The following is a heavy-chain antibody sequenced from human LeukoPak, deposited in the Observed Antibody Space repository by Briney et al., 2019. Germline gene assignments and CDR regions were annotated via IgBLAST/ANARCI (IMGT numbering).Heavy chain of an antibody. CDR2: IWNDGSDE. CDR1: GFTFSKYA. D-gene: IGHD1-26*01. CDR3: AFEIGRSQGAFDI. V-gene: IGHV3-33*01. Sequence: GGSLRLSCAASGFTFSKYAMHWVRQTPGKGLEWVAAIWNDGSDENYADSVKGRFTISSDNSKSTLYLQMNSLRAEDSAVYYCAFEIGRSQGAFDIWGQGTMITVSS. J-gene: IGHJ3*02.